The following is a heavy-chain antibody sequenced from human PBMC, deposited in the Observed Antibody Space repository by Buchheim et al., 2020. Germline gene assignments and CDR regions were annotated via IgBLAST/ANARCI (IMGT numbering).Heavy chain of an antibody. V-gene: IGHV3-66*02. Sequence: EAELVESGGGLVRPGGSLRLSCAASGLTVSGNYMSWVRQAPGKGLEWVSVIYSGGSTYYADSVKGRFTISRDNSKNTLYLQMNSLRAEDTAMYYCARGTWNYDSSGYYEGSVWGQGTL. CDR3: ARGTWNYDSSGYYEGSV. J-gene: IGHJ4*02. CDR2: IYSGGST. D-gene: IGHD3-22*01. CDR1: GLTVSGNY.